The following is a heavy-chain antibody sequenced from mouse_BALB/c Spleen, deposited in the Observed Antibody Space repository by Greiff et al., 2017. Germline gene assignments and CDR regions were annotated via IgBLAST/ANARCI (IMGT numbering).Heavy chain of an antibody. J-gene: IGHJ1*01. D-gene: IGHD4-1*02. Sequence: EVQLQQSGGGLVQPGGSRKLSCAASGFTFSSFGMHWVRQAPEKGLEWVAYISSGSSTIYYADTVKGRFTISRDNPKNTLFLQMTSLRSEDTAMYYCARSTDWYFDVWGAGTTVTVSS. CDR3: ARSTDWYFDV. CDR1: GFTFSSFG. CDR2: ISSGSSTI. V-gene: IGHV5-17*02.